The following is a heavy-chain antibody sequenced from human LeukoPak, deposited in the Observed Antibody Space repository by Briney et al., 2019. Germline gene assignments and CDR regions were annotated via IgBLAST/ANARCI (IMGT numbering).Heavy chain of an antibody. Sequence: SETLSLTCAVYGGSFSGYYWSWIRQPPGKGLEWIGEINHSGSTNYNPSLKSRVTISVDTSKNQFSLKLSSVTAADTAVYYCARGRGYDFWRGYFYFDYWGQGTLVTVSS. CDR3: ARGRGYDFWRGYFYFDY. CDR2: INHSGST. J-gene: IGHJ4*02. CDR1: GGSFSGYY. D-gene: IGHD3-3*01. V-gene: IGHV4-34*01.